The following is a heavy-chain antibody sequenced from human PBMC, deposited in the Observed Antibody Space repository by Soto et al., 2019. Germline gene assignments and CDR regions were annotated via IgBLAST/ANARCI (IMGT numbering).Heavy chain of an antibody. Sequence: ASVKVSCKASGGTFSSYTISWVRQAPGQGLEWMGRIIPILGIANYAQKFQGRVTITTDTSTSTAYMELRSLRSDDTAVYYCARDSTNDSSGYYPDYWGQGTLVNVS. CDR3: ARDSTNDSSGYYPDY. V-gene: IGHV1-69*04. J-gene: IGHJ4*02. CDR1: GGTFSSYT. CDR2: IIPILGIA. D-gene: IGHD3-22*01.